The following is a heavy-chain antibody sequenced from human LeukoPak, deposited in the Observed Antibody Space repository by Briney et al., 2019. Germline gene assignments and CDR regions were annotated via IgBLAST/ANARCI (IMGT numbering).Heavy chain of an antibody. CDR3: AKDIVVEAANGGTFDY. CDR1: GFTFSSYA. J-gene: IGHJ4*02. V-gene: IGHV3-23*01. CDR2: ISGSGGST. Sequence: PGGSLRLSCAAYGFTFSSYAMSWVRQTPGKGLEWVSAISGSGGSTYYADSVKGRFTFSRDNSKNTLYLQMNSLRAEDTAVYYCAKDIVVEAANGGTFDYWGQGTLVTVSS. D-gene: IGHD2-15*01.